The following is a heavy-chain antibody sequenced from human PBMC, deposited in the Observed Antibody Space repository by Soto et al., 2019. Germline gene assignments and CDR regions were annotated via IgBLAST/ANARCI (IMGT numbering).Heavy chain of an antibody. CDR1: GCSISSSY. CDR3: ARDAFDI. Sequence: SETLSLTCTFSGCSISSSYWSWIRQTPGKGLEWIGYTYNSGSTNYNPSLKSRVTISVDTSKNQFSLNLSSVTAADTAVYYCARDAFDIWGQGTMVTVSS. CDR2: TYNSGST. V-gene: IGHV4-59*01. J-gene: IGHJ3*02.